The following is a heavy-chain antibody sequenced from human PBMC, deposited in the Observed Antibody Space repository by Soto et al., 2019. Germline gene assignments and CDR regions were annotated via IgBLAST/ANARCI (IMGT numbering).Heavy chain of an antibody. Sequence: GGSLRLSCAASGFTFSSYSMNWVRQAPGKGLEWVSYISSSSTIYYADSVKGRFTISRDNAKNSLYLQMNSLRDEDTAVYYCARDYYDSSGYYNFDYWGQGTLVTVSS. CDR2: ISSSSTI. CDR3: ARDYYDSSGYYNFDY. CDR1: GFTFSSYS. D-gene: IGHD3-22*01. V-gene: IGHV3-48*02. J-gene: IGHJ4*02.